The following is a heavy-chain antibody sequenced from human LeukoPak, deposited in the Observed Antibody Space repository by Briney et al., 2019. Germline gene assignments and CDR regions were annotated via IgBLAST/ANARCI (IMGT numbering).Heavy chain of an antibody. D-gene: IGHD4-23*01. Sequence: GGSLRLSCAASGFTFSNYAMSWVRQAPGKGLEWVSYISSSTNTIYYADSVKGRFTIFRDNAKNSLFLQMNSLRDEDTAVYYCARGGYGANDDAFDIWGQGTMVTVSS. J-gene: IGHJ3*02. CDR1: GFTFSNYA. V-gene: IGHV3-48*02. CDR3: ARGGYGANDDAFDI. CDR2: ISSSTNTI.